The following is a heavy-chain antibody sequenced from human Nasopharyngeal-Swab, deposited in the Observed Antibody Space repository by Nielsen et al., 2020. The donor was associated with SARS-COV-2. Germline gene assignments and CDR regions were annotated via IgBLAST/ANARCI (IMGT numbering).Heavy chain of an antibody. D-gene: IGHD3-16*01. CDR3: ARAGGV. V-gene: IGHV3-23*01. J-gene: IGHJ6*04. CDR2: MSDGGGST. Sequence: IRQPPGKGLEWVSAMSDGGGSTYYADSVKGRFTISRDNSKNTLYLQMNSLRAEDTAVYYCARAGGVWGKGTTVTVSS.